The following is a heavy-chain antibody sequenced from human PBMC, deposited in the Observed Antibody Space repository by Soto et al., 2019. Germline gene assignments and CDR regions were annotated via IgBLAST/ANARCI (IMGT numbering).Heavy chain of an antibody. Sequence: PGGSLRLSCAASGFTFSSYAMHWVRQAPGKGLEWVAVISYDGSNKYYADSVKGRFTISRDNSKNTLYLQMNSLRAEDTAVYYCARGGIAARPPYGMDVWGQGTTVTVSS. CDR2: ISYDGSNK. V-gene: IGHV3-30-3*01. CDR3: ARGGIAARPPYGMDV. D-gene: IGHD6-6*01. J-gene: IGHJ6*02. CDR1: GFTFSSYA.